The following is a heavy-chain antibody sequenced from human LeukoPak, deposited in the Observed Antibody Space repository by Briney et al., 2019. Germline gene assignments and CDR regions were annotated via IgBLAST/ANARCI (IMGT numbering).Heavy chain of an antibody. CDR3: ASHGDFEYYFDY. Sequence: AGGSLRLSCAASGFTFSSYEMNWVRQAPGKGLEWVSYISSSGSTIYYADSVKGRFTISRDNAKNSLYLQMNSLRAEDTAVYYCASHGDFEYYFDYWGQGTLVTVSS. V-gene: IGHV3-48*03. CDR1: GFTFSSYE. D-gene: IGHD4-17*01. J-gene: IGHJ4*02. CDR2: ISSSGSTI.